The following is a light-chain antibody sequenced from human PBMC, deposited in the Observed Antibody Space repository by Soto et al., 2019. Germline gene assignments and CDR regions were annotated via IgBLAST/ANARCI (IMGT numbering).Light chain of an antibody. CDR1: QNVGHN. V-gene: IGKV3-11*01. J-gene: IGKJ2*01. CDR2: AAS. Sequence: EVVLTQSPATLYLSPGESATLSCRASQNVGHNLAWYQQTPGQAPRLLIYAASDRATGIPASFRGSGSDTDFTLTITSVEPEDFAVYYCQQRSRWPRDTFGQGTKLDIK. CDR3: QQRSRWPRDT.